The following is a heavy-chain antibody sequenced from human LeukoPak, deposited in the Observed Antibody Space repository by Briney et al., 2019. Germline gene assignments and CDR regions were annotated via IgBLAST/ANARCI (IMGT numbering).Heavy chain of an antibody. Sequence: GGSLRLSCAASGFTFSSYGVHWVRQAPGKGLEWVAVISYDGSNKYYADSVKGRFTISRDNSKNTLYLQMNSLRAEDTAVYYCAKDVDYWGQGTLVTVSS. CDR3: AKDVDY. V-gene: IGHV3-30*18. CDR1: GFTFSSYG. CDR2: ISYDGSNK. J-gene: IGHJ4*02.